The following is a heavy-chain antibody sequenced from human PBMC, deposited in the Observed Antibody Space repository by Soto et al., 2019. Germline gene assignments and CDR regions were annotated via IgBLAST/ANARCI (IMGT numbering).Heavy chain of an antibody. CDR3: AKGGDLGILLYFDY. D-gene: IGHD7-27*01. V-gene: IGHV4-59*01. Sequence: SETLSLTCTVSGGSISSNYWSWIRQPPGKGLEWIGYIYYNGRTNYNPSLKSRVTISVDTSKKQFSLNLTSVTAADTAVYYCAKGGDLGILLYFDYWGQGTLVTVSS. CDR2: IYYNGRT. J-gene: IGHJ4*02. CDR1: GGSISSNY.